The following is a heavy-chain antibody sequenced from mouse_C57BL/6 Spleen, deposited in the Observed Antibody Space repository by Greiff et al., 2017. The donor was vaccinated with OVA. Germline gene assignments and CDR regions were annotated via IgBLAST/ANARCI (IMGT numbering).Heavy chain of an antibody. J-gene: IGHJ1*03. D-gene: IGHD1-1*01. V-gene: IGHV1-9*01. CDR3: ARGGYYGSRSYWYFDV. CDR1: GYTFTGYW. CDR2: ILPGSGST. Sequence: VQLQQSGAELMKPGASVKLSCKATGYTFTGYWIEWVKQRPGHGLEWIGEILPGSGSTNYNEKFKGKAAFTADTSSNTAYMQLSSLTTEDSAIYYCARGGYYGSRSYWYFDVWGTGTTVTVSS.